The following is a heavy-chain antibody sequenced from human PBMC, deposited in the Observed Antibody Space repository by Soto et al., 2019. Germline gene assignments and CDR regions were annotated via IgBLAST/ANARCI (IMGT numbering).Heavy chain of an antibody. V-gene: IGHV1-18*01. J-gene: IGHJ4*02. Sequence: QVQLVQSGAEVKKPGASVKVSCKASGYTFTSYGISWERQDPGQGLEWMGRISAYNGNRNHAQKLKDRVTMTTDTATSTAYMELRSRRSDDTDVDYCARPHGYSYGFDYWGQGTLVT. CDR3: ARPHGYSYGFDY. CDR1: GYTFTSYG. CDR2: ISAYNGNR. D-gene: IGHD5-18*01.